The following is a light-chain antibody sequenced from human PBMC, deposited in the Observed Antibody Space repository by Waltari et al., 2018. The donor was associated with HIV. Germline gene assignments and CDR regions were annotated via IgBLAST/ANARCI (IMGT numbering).Light chain of an antibody. CDR2: GNS. CDR3: QSYDSSLSGSWV. CDR1: SSTLGAGPA. Sequence: QSVLTPPPSVSGAPGQRVTIPRPGSSSTLGAGPAVHWNQQLPGTAPNLLIYGNSNRPSGVPDRFSGSKSGTSASLAITGLQAEDEADYYCQSYDSSLSGSWVFGGGTKLTVL. J-gene: IGLJ3*02. V-gene: IGLV1-40*01.